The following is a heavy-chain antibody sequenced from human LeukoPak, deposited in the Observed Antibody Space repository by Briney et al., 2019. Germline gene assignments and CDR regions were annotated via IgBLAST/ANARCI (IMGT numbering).Heavy chain of an antibody. CDR1: GFTFSSYS. Sequence: GGSLRLSCAASGFTFSSYSMNWVRQAPGKGLEWIPYISISGSMYYADSVKGRFTISRDNAKNSLYLQMNSLRDEDTAVYYCARDTAFAFDYWGQGALVTVSS. V-gene: IGHV3-48*02. J-gene: IGHJ4*02. CDR2: ISISGSM. CDR3: ARDTAFAFDY.